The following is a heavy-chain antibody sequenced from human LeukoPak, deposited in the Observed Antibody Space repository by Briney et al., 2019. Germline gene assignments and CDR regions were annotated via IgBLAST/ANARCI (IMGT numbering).Heavy chain of an antibody. D-gene: IGHD6-6*01. V-gene: IGHV3-53*01. CDR2: IYSGGST. J-gene: IGHJ4*02. CDR3: ASLSLGHY. CDR1: GFTVSNNY. Sequence: GGSLRLSCAASGFTVSNNYMSWVRQAPGKGLEWVSVIYSGGSTYYADSVKGRFTISRDTSKNTLSLQMNSLRAEDTAVYYCASLSLGHYWGQGTLVTVSS.